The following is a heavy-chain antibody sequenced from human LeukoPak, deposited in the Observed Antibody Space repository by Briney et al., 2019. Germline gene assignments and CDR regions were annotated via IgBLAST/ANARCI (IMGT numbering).Heavy chain of an antibody. V-gene: IGHV3-23*01. CDR1: GFTFSSYA. J-gene: IGHJ4*02. CDR3: ASIVVTTIKGGFDY. Sequence: GGSLRLSCAASGFTFSSYAMSWVRQAPGKGLEWASTISGRGGTTYYADSVKGRFTISRDNSKNTLYLQMNSLRAEDTAVYYCASIVVTTIKGGFDYWGQGTLVTVSS. CDR2: ISGRGGTT. D-gene: IGHD5-12*01.